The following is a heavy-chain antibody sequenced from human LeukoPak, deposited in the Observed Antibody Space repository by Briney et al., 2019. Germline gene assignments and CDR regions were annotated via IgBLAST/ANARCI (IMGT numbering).Heavy chain of an antibody. CDR1: GFTFSSYA. Sequence: HSGGSLRLSCAASGFTFSSYAMTWVRQAPGKGLEWVSAISGSGDNTYYADSLKGRFTISRDNFKNTLYLQMNSLRSEDTAVYYCARDRKSLVHFDYWGQGTLVTVSS. CDR3: ARDRKSLVHFDY. V-gene: IGHV3-23*01. CDR2: ISGSGDNT. J-gene: IGHJ4*02. D-gene: IGHD2-8*02.